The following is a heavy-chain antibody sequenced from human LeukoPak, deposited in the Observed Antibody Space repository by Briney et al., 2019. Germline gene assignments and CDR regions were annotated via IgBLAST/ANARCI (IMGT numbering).Heavy chain of an antibody. CDR1: GFTFSSYW. J-gene: IGHJ4*02. CDR2: INSDGSST. V-gene: IGHV3-74*01. CDR3: ARGQVPYYFDY. Sequence: GGSLRLSRAASGFTFSSYWMHWVRQAPGKGLVWVSRINSDGSSTSYADSVKGRFTISRDNAKNTLYLQMNSLRAEDTAVYYCARGQVPYYFDYWGQGTLVTVSS.